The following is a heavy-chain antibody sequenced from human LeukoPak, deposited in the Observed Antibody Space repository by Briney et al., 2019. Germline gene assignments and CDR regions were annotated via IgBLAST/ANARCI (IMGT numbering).Heavy chain of an antibody. CDR2: ISYDGSNK. V-gene: IGHV3-30*04. Sequence: GRSLRLSCAASGFTFSSYAMHWVRQAPGKGLEWVAVISYDGSNKYYADSVKGRFTIFRDNSKNTLYLQMNSLRAEDTAVYYCARGDYGDYDWGQGTLVTVSS. CDR3: ARGDYGDYD. D-gene: IGHD4-17*01. CDR1: GFTFSSYA. J-gene: IGHJ4*02.